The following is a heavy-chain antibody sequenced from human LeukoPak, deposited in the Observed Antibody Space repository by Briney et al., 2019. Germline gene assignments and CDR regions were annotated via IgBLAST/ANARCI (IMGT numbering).Heavy chain of an antibody. CDR3: ARHPPCSSKTCYVEGLDLAWFDS. D-gene: IGHD2-2*01. J-gene: IGHJ5*01. CDR2: VYLDDSET. CDR1: GFRFVDYW. V-gene: IGHV5-51*01. Sequence: GESLKISCKASGFRFVDYWIGWVRQKPGKGLEWMGVVYLDDSETKYSPPFRGLVTISVDRSITTAYLEWSSLEASDTAIYYCARHPPCSSKTCYVEGLDLAWFDSWGQGTLVTVSS.